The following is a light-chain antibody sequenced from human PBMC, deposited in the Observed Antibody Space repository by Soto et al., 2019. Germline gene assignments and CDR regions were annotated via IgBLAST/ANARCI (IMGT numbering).Light chain of an antibody. V-gene: IGLV1-40*01. CDR1: SSNIGAGYD. CDR3: QSYDSTLSARYV. J-gene: IGLJ1*01. Sequence: QSVLTQPPSVSGAPGQRVTISCTGSSSNIGAGYDVHWYQQRPGAAPKLLISANINRPSGVPDRFSGSKSGTSASLAITGLQADYEGDYYCQSYDSTLSARYVFGTGTKVTVL. CDR2: ANI.